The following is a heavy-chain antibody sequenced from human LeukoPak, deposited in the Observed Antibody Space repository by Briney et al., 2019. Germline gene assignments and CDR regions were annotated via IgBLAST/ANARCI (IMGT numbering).Heavy chain of an antibody. V-gene: IGHV3-23*01. Sequence: PGGSLRLSCAASGFTFSSYAVSWVRQAPGKGLEWVSAISGSGGSTYYADSVKGRFTISRDNSKNTLYLQMNSLRAEDTAVYYCAKPERNVEVTPIHGYFQHWGQGTLVSVSS. D-gene: IGHD2-21*02. CDR2: ISGSGGST. J-gene: IGHJ1*01. CDR1: GFTFSSYA. CDR3: AKPERNVEVTPIHGYFQH.